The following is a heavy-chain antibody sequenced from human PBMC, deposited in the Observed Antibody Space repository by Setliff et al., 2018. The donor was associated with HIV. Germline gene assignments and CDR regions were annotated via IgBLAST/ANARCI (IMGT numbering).Heavy chain of an antibody. CDR2: VYDSGST. J-gene: IGHJ1*01. CDR3: ARDSNAPYFQH. CDR1: GASMRGHY. D-gene: IGHD1-1*01. V-gene: IGHV4-59*11. Sequence: SETLSLTCTVSGASMRGHYWNWIRQPPGKGLEWIGYVYDSGSTNYNPSLESRVTISVDTSKNQFSLKLNSVTAADTAVYYCARDSNAPYFQHWGQGTLVTVSS.